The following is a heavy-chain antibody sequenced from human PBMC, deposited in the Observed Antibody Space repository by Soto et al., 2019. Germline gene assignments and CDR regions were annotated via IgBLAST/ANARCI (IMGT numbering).Heavy chain of an antibody. CDR3: ARGRYGAY. CDR1: GYTFTSYG. Sequence: QVHLVQSGAEVKKPGASVKVSCKGSGYTFTSYGSTWVRQAPGQGLEWMGWISAHNGNTNYAQKLQGRITVTRDTATSTAYMKPRSLRSDDTAVYYCARGRYGAYWGQGALVTVSS. D-gene: IGHD1-1*01. CDR2: ISAHNGNT. J-gene: IGHJ4*02. V-gene: IGHV1-18*01.